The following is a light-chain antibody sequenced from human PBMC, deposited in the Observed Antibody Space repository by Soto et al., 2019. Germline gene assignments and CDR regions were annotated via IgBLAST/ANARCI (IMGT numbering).Light chain of an antibody. V-gene: IGLV2-8*01. CDR2: EVN. CDR3: SSYAGSSNV. J-gene: IGLJ1*01. Sequence: VLTQPPSASGSPGQSVAISCTGTSSDVGGYNYVSWYQQHPGKAPKLMIYEVNKRPSGVPDRFSGSKSGNTASLTVSGLQAEDEADYYCSSYAGSSNVFGTGTKVTVL. CDR1: SSDVGGYNY.